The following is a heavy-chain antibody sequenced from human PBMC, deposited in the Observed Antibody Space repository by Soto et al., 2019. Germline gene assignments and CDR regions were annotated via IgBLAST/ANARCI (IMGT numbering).Heavy chain of an antibody. J-gene: IGHJ5*02. V-gene: IGHV4-39*01. CDR3: ARGRNIVVVVAQRSRGNWFDP. CDR2: IYYSGST. CDR1: GGSISSSSYY. D-gene: IGHD2-15*01. Sequence: SETLSLTCTVSGGSISSSSYYWGWIRQPPGKGLEWIGSIYYSGSTYYNPSLKSRVTISVDTSKNQFSLKLSSVTAADTAMYYCARGRNIVVVVAQRSRGNWFDPWGQGTLVTVSS.